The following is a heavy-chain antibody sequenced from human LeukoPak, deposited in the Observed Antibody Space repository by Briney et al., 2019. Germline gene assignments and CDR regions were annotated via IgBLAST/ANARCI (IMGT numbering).Heavy chain of an antibody. J-gene: IGHJ4*02. Sequence: PGGSLRLSCAASGFTFSHYAMHWVRQAPGKGLDWVAVISYDGANKFYSDSVRGRFTISRDSSKNTLYLQMNSLRAEDTAVYYCAKDPLSQYSGYDAGDYFDYWGQGTLVTVSS. V-gene: IGHV3-30*18. CDR2: ISYDGANK. CDR3: AKDPLSQYSGYDAGDYFDY. D-gene: IGHD5-12*01. CDR1: GFTFSHYA.